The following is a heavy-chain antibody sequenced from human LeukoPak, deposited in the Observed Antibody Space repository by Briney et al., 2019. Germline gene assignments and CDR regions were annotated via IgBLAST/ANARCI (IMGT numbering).Heavy chain of an antibody. CDR1: GFTFSSHG. V-gene: IGHV3-23*01. CDR2: ISGSGVST. D-gene: IGHD4/OR15-4a*01. J-gene: IGHJ4*02. CDR3: ARRAGAYSHPYDY. Sequence: PGGSLRLSCAASGFTFSSHGMSWVRQAPGQGLEWVPVISGSGVSTYYADSVKGRFTISRDNSKNTLYLQMNSLRAEDTAVYYCARRAGAYSHPYDYWGQGTLVTVSS.